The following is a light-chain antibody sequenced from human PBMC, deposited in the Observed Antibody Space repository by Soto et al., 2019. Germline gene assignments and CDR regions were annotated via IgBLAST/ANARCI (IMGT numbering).Light chain of an antibody. CDR3: QQYGSSTLT. Sequence: EVVLTQSPATLSLSPGERATLSCRASQNVRTFLDWYQQKPGQAPRLLIYGASNRATGIPARFSGSGSGTDFTLTISSLEPEDFAVYYCQQYGSSTLTFGGGTKVDIK. CDR2: GAS. CDR1: QNVRTF. V-gene: IGKV3-11*01. J-gene: IGKJ4*01.